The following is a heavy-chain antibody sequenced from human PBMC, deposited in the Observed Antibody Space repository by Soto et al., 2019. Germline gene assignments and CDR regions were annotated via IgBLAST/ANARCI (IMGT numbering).Heavy chain of an antibody. CDR3: ARGRTWELQNNP. D-gene: IGHD1-26*01. Sequence: ASVKVSCKASGYTFTSYDINWVRQATGQGLEWMGWMNPNSGNTGYAQKLQGRVTMTTDTSTSTAYMELRSLRSDDTAVYYCARGRTWELQNNPWGQGTLVTVSS. CDR1: GYTFTSYD. J-gene: IGHJ5*02. V-gene: IGHV1-8*01. CDR2: MNPNSGNT.